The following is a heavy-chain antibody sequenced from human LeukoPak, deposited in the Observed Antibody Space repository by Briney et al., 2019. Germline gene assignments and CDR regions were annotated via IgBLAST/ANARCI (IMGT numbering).Heavy chain of an antibody. CDR3: ARQTAMGRSGDY. D-gene: IGHD5-18*01. V-gene: IGHV5-51*01. Sequence: GESLKISCKASGYSFTSYWIGWGRPLPGKGLEWMGIIDPSDSDTRYTPSFQGQVTISANKSLTTAYLQWNSLKASDTAMYYCARQTAMGRSGDYWGQGTLVTVSS. J-gene: IGHJ4*02. CDR1: GYSFTSYW. CDR2: IDPSDSDT.